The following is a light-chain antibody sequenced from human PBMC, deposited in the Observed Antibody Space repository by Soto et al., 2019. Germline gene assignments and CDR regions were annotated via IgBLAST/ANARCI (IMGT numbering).Light chain of an antibody. V-gene: IGKV3-20*01. CDR1: QSVSSSN. CDR3: QQYLTSPKT. Sequence: DIVLTQSPDTLSLSPGERATLSCRASQSVSSSNFAWYQQKPAQAPRLLIYGASRRAPGIPERFSGSGSGTDCTLTISRLEPEDFAVYYCQQYLTSPKTFGQGTKVDIK. CDR2: GAS. J-gene: IGKJ1*01.